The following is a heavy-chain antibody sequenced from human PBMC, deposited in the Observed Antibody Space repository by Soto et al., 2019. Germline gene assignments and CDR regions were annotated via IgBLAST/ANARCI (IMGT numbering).Heavy chain of an antibody. Sequence: QVQLQESGPGLVKPSQTLSLTCTVSGGSISSGGYYWSWIRQHPGKGLEWIGSIYYSGSTYYNPSPXRXXTTSVNTSKNQFSLKLSSVTAADTAVYYCARGVLHWAQGTLVTVSS. CDR3: ARGVLH. CDR2: IYYSGST. D-gene: IGHD3-16*01. J-gene: IGHJ4*02. CDR1: GGSISSGGYY. V-gene: IGHV4-31*03.